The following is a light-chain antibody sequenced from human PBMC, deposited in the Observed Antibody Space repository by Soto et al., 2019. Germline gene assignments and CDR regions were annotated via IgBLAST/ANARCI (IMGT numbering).Light chain of an antibody. Sequence: IQLTQSPSSLSASVGDRVIITCRASQGISSYLAWYQQKPGKAPKLLVYAAFTLQSGVPSRFSGSGSGTDFTLNISSLQPEDFATYFCQQFNSYPRTFGPGTKVDIK. V-gene: IGKV1-9*01. CDR3: QQFNSYPRT. J-gene: IGKJ3*01. CDR2: AAF. CDR1: QGISSY.